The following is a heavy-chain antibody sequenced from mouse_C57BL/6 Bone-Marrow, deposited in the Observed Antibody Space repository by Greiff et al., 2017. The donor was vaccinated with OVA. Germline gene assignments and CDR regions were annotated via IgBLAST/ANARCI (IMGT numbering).Heavy chain of an antibody. CDR3: ERGDTTVVDWYFDV. Sequence: QVQLKESGAELMKPGASVKLSCKATGYTFTGYWIEWVKQRPGHGLEWIGEILPGSGSTNYNEKFKGKAPFTADTSSNTAYMQLSSLTTEDSAIYYCERGDTTVVDWYFDVWGTGTTVTVSS. J-gene: IGHJ1*03. CDR1: GYTFTGYW. V-gene: IGHV1-9*01. CDR2: ILPGSGST. D-gene: IGHD1-1*01.